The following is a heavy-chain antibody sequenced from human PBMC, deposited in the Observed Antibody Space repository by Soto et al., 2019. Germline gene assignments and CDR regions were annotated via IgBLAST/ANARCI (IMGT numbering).Heavy chain of an antibody. CDR2: IYYSGST. CDR3: ARDYCSGGSCYSPAFDI. CDR1: GGSIRSYY. J-gene: IGHJ3*02. D-gene: IGHD2-15*01. V-gene: IGHV4-59*01. Sequence: PSESLALACAVSGGSIRSYYGSWIRQPPGKGLEWIGYIYYSGSTNYNPSLKSRVTISVDTSKNQFSLKLSSVTAADTAVYYCARDYCSGGSCYSPAFDIWGQGTMVTVPS.